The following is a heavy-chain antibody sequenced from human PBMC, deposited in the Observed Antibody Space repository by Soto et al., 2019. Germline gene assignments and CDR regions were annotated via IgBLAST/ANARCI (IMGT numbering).Heavy chain of an antibody. CDR3: VRDWKGAEGFDP. V-gene: IGHV1-18*01. J-gene: IGHJ5*02. D-gene: IGHD1-1*01. CDR1: GYTFSTYG. CDR2: IGADNGDT. Sequence: QVQLVQSGAEVKKPGASVKVSCKASGYTFSTYGFSWVRQAPGQGLEWMGWIGADNGDTNYAQNFQGRVTMTTDTTTTTSYLELRSLTSDGAAVYFCVRDWKGAEGFDPWGQGTLVTVSS.